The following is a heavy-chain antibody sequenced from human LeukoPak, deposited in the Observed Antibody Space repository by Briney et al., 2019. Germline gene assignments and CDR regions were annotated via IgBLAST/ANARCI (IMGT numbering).Heavy chain of an antibody. J-gene: IGHJ4*02. V-gene: IGHV3-48*03. Sequence: GGSLRLSRASCVFTFSHYEMNWVRQAPGKGLEWVSYISSSGTTIYYADSVKGRFTISRDNAKNSLSLQMNSLKVEDTAVYYCARDHNGPYTFDYWGQGTLVTVSS. CDR3: ARDHNGPYTFDY. CDR2: ISSSGTTI. CDR1: VFTFSHYE. D-gene: IGHD2-2*02.